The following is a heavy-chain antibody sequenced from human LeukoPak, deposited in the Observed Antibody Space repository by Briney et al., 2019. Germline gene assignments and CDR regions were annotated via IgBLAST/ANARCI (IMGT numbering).Heavy chain of an antibody. CDR2: INQRGGEI. CDR3: ARVTGVDYYDSSGYREGIDY. Sequence: PGGSLRLSCTGSGLTLINFWMTWVRQAPGQGLEWVANINQRGGEISYLPSVGGRFSISRDDAKNSVYLQMDSLGPDDTATYYCARVTGVDYYDSSGYREGIDYWGQGTLVTVSS. D-gene: IGHD3-22*01. V-gene: IGHV3-7*01. CDR1: GLTLINFW. J-gene: IGHJ4*02.